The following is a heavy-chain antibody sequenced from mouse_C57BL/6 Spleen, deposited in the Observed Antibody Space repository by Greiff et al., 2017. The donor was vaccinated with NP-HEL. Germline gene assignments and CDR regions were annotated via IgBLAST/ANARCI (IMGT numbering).Heavy chain of an antibody. Sequence: VQLVESGPGLVQPSQSLSITCTVSGFSLTSYGVHWVRQSPGKGLEWLGVIWRGGSTDYNAAFMSRLSITKDNSKSQVFFKMNSLQADDTAIYHCAAHYYGSSEDYFDYWGQGTTLTVSS. J-gene: IGHJ2*01. V-gene: IGHV2-5*01. CDR1: GFSLTSYG. D-gene: IGHD1-1*01. CDR3: AAHYYGSSEDYFDY. CDR2: IWRGGST.